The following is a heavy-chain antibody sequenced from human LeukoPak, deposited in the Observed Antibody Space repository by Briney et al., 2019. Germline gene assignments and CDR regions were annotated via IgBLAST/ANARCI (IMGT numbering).Heavy chain of an antibody. CDR1: GFTFSSYW. V-gene: IGHV3-43*02. CDR2: ISGDGVST. J-gene: IGHJ4*02. Sequence: GGSLRLPCAASGFTFSSYWMSWVRQARGKGLEWVSLISGDGVSTFYADSVKGRFSISRDNSKNSLYLEMTSLRTEDAAMYYCAKESGKFDYWGQGTLVAVSS. CDR3: AKESGKFDY.